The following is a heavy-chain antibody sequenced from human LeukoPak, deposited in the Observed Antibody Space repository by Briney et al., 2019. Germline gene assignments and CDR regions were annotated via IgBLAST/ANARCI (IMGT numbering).Heavy chain of an antibody. J-gene: IGHJ6*03. CDR2: IRYDGSNK. Sequence: GGSLRLSCAACGFILNICGMHWVRQAPGKGLEWVAFIRYDGSNKYYADSVKGRFTISGDNSKNTLYLQMNSLRAEDTAVYYCAKSRIQLWSYYYYYYMDVWGKGTTVTVSS. D-gene: IGHD5-18*01. V-gene: IGHV3-30*02. CDR3: AKSRIQLWSYYYYYYMDV. CDR1: GFILNICG.